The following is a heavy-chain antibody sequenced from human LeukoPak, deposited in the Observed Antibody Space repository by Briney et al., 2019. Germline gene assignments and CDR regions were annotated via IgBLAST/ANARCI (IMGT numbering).Heavy chain of an antibody. J-gene: IGHJ4*02. V-gene: IGHV3-23*01. CDR1: GFTFSSYA. CDR3: ANLRWPGIVGATDPLFDY. Sequence: GGSLRLSCAASGFTFSSYAMSWVRQAPGKGLEWVSAISGSGGSTYYADSAKGRFTISRDNSKNTLYLQMNSLRAEDTAVYYCANLRWPGIVGATDPLFDYWGQGTLVTVSS. CDR2: ISGSGGST. D-gene: IGHD1-26*01.